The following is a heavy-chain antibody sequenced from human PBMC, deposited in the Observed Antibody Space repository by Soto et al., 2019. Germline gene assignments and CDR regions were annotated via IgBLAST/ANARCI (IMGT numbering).Heavy chain of an antibody. CDR3: AGDPDSHYNDSHASSYP. CDR2: IIPIIGII. CDR1: GGTFSTYT. J-gene: IGHJ5*02. D-gene: IGHD4-4*01. Sequence: QVQLVQSGAEVKKPGSSVKVSCKASGGTFSTYTITWVRQAPGQGLEWMGRIIPIIGIINYAQKFQGRVPIRADXXXGXXYMELTGLRSDDTAVYYCAGDPDSHYNDSHASSYPWGQGTLVTVSS. V-gene: IGHV1-69*08.